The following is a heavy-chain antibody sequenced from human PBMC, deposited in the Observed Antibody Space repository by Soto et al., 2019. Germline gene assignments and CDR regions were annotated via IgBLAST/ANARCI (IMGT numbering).Heavy chain of an antibody. J-gene: IGHJ5*02. V-gene: IGHV4-34*01. CDR3: ARSPKQWLGSWFDP. CDR1: GGSFSGYY. Sequence: SETLSLTCAVYGGSFSGYYWSWIRQPPGKGLEWIGEINHSGSTNYNPSLKSRVTISVDTSKNQFSLKLSSVTAADTAVYYCARSPKQWLGSWFDPWGQGTMVTVSS. CDR2: INHSGST. D-gene: IGHD6-19*01.